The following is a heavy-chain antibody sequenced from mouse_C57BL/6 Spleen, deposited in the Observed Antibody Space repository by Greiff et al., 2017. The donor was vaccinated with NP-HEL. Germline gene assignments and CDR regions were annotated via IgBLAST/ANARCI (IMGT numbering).Heavy chain of an antibody. D-gene: IGHD2-3*01. V-gene: IGHV3-6*01. CDR2: ISYDGSN. Sequence: EVKLLESGPGLVKPSQSLSLTCSVTGYSITSGYYWNWIRQFPGNKLEWMGYISYDGSNNYNPSLKNRISITRDTSKNQFFLKLNSVTTEDTATYYCARVDGYYEYFDVWGTGTTVTVSS. CDR1: GYSITSGYY. J-gene: IGHJ1*03. CDR3: ARVDGYYEYFDV.